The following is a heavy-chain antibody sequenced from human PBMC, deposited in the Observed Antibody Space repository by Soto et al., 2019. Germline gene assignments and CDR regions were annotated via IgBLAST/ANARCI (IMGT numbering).Heavy chain of an antibody. CDR3: ARETGENWTYEAH. CDR1: GAYIIDFS. V-gene: IGHV4-4*07. CDR2: ITINGNT. Sequence: PTETLSLTCGVSGAYIIDFSWILVRQPAGKGLEWIGRITINGNTQKNPSFKSRVTMSIDTSRNHFSLNLQSATAADTALYYCARETGENWTYEAHWGPGTLVTVSS. J-gene: IGHJ1*01. D-gene: IGHD1-7*01.